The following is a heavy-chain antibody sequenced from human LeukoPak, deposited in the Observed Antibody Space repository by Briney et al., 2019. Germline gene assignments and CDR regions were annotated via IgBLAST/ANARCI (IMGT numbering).Heavy chain of an antibody. D-gene: IGHD3-16*02. CDR1: GFTFSSYW. Sequence: GGSLRLSCAASGFTFSSYWMSWVRQAPGKGLEWVANIKQVGSEKYYVDSVKGRFTISRDSAKNSLYLQMNSLRAEDTAVYYCARELRDYVWGSYRFIRQDWFDPWGQGTLVTVSS. V-gene: IGHV3-7*03. J-gene: IGHJ5*02. CDR3: ARELRDYVWGSYRFIRQDWFDP. CDR2: IKQVGSEK.